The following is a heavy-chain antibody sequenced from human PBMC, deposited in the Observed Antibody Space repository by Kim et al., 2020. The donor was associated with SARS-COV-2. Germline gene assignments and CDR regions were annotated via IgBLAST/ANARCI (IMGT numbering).Heavy chain of an antibody. CDR2: ISGSGGST. CDR1: GFTFSSYA. J-gene: IGHJ4*02. V-gene: IGHV3-23*01. D-gene: IGHD6-19*01. Sequence: GGSLRLSCAASGFTFSSYAMSWVRQAPGKGLEWVSAISGSGGSTYYADSVKGRFTISRDNSKNTLYLQMNSLRAEDTAVYYCAKDHGREQWHPRGDYWGQGTLVTVSS. CDR3: AKDHGREQWHPRGDY.